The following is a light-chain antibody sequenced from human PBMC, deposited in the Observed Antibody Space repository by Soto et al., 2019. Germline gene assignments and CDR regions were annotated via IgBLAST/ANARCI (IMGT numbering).Light chain of an antibody. CDR1: QSVGAN. CDR3: QQYVNWPYT. V-gene: IGKV3-15*01. J-gene: IGKJ2*01. CDR2: GVS. Sequence: VMTQSPVTLSVSLGERATLSCRASQSVGANLAWYQQKPGQAPRLLMYGVSARATDIPARFSGSGSGTDFTLTIFGLQSEDFAINYCQQYVNWPYTFGQGTKVDIK.